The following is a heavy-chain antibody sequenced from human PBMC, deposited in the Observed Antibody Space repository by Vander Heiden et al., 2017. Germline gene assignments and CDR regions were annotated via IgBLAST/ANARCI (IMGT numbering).Heavy chain of an antibody. D-gene: IGHD6-19*01. CDR2: ISWNSGSI. CDR3: AKDMGSGWYGGYYFDY. Sequence: EVQLVESGGGLVQPGRSLRLSCAAPGFTFDDYAMHWVRQAPGKGLEWVSGISWNSGSIGYADSVKGRFTISRDNAKNSLYLQMNSLRAEDTALYYCAKDMGSGWYGGYYFDYWGQGTLVTVSS. V-gene: IGHV3-9*01. CDR1: GFTFDDYA. J-gene: IGHJ4*02.